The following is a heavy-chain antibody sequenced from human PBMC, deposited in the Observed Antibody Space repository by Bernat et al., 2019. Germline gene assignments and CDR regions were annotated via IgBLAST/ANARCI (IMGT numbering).Heavy chain of an antibody. V-gene: IGHV3-66*04. D-gene: IGHD1-26*01. CDR1: GFTVSSNY. CDR3: ARLLSGSYYLNYFDY. J-gene: IGHJ4*02. Sequence: EVQLVESGGGLVQPGGSLRLSCAASGFTVSSNYMSWVRQAPGKGLEWVSVIYSGGDTYYADSVKGRFTISRDSSKNTLYLQMNSLRAEDTAVYYCARLLSGSYYLNYFDYWGQGTLVTVSS. CDR2: IYSGGDT.